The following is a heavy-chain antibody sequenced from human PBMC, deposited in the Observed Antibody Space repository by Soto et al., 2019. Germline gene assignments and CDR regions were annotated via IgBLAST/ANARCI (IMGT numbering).Heavy chain of an antibody. Sequence: SVKVSCKASGGTFSSYTISWGRQAPGQGLEWMGRIIPILGIANYAQKFQGRVTITADKSTSTAYMELSSLRSEDTAVYYCARDGNYYDSSGPRYYFDYWGQGTLVTVSS. CDR2: IIPILGIA. V-gene: IGHV1-69*04. J-gene: IGHJ4*02. CDR1: GGTFSSYT. CDR3: ARDGNYYDSSGPRYYFDY. D-gene: IGHD3-22*01.